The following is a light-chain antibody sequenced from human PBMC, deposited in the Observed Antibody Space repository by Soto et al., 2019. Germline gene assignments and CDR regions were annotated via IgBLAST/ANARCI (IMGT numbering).Light chain of an antibody. CDR2: EVS. Sequence: QSVLTQPASVSGSPGQSITISCTGTSSDVGGYNYVSWYQQHPGKAPKLMIYEVSNRPSGVSNRFSGSKSGNTASLTISGAQAEDEADYYCSSYTSSSTYVFGTGTKLAVL. CDR1: SSDVGGYNY. CDR3: SSYTSSSTYV. V-gene: IGLV2-14*01. J-gene: IGLJ1*01.